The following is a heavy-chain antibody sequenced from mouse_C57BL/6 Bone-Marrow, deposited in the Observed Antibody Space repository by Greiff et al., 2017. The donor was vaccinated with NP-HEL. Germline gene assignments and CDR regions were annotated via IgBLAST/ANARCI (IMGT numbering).Heavy chain of an antibody. V-gene: IGHV1-9*01. D-gene: IGHD3-2*02. CDR1: GFTFTGYW. Sequence: VQLQQSGAELMKPGASVKLSCQASGFTFTGYWLAWVKQRPGPGLAWIGVIFPGSGSPNYNEKFKGKATFTADTSSNTAYMQRSSQTTEDSAIYYCARRGKKHRLQGTWLDYWGQGTLVTVSA. CDR2: IFPGSGSP. J-gene: IGHJ3*01. CDR3: ARRGKKHRLQGTWLDY.